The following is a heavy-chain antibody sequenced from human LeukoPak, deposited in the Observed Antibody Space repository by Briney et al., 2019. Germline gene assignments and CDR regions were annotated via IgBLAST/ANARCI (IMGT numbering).Heavy chain of an antibody. J-gene: IGHJ4*02. V-gene: IGHV3-30*18. CDR3: AKPGYYDSSGHFSPLDY. Sequence: GGSLRLSCAASGFTFSNYWMSWVRQAPGKGLEWVAVISYDGSNKYYADSVKGRFTISRDNSKNTLYLQMNSLRAEDTAVYYCAKPGYYDSSGHFSPLDYWGQGTLVTVSS. CDR1: GFTFSNYW. D-gene: IGHD3-22*01. CDR2: ISYDGSNK.